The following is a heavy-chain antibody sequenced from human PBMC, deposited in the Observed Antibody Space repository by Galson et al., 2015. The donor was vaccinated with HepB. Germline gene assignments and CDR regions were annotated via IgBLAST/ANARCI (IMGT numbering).Heavy chain of an antibody. CDR2: ISCDGSNK. CDR1: GFTFSSYG. Sequence: SLRLSCAASGFTFSSYGMHWVRQAPGKGLEWVAVISCDGSNKYCADSVKGRFTISRDNSKNTLYLRMNSLRAEDTAVYYCAKGPSYVELRAFDIWGQGTMVTVSS. J-gene: IGHJ3*02. CDR3: AKGPSYVELRAFDI. V-gene: IGHV3-30*18. D-gene: IGHD1-26*01.